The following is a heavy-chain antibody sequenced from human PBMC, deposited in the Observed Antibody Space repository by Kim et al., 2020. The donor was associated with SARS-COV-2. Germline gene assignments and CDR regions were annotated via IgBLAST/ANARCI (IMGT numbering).Heavy chain of an antibody. J-gene: IGHJ4*02. CDR2: IHDAGST. D-gene: IGHD7-27*01. V-gene: IGHV3-53*01. CDR3: SSSTLGAYFDY. Sequence: GGSLRLSCAVSGSSVRSSYMTWVRQAPGKGLEWVSAIHDAGSTYYADSVKGRFTISRDIPKDTLYLQMNSLRAEDTAVYYCSSSTLGAYFDYWGQGSLV. CDR1: GSSVRSSY.